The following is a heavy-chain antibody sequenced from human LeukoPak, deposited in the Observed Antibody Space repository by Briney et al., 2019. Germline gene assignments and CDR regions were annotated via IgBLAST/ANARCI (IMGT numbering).Heavy chain of an antibody. V-gene: IGHV3-23*01. J-gene: IGHJ4*02. Sequence: GGSLRLSCAASGFTFSSYGLSWVRQAPGKGLEWISTVSGSGYNTYYADSVKGRFIISRDNSANTLYLQMNSLRAEDTALYYCAKHSGSYFIYYVDSWGQGTLVSASS. CDR3: AKHSGSYFIYYVDS. D-gene: IGHD1-26*01. CDR1: GFTFSSYG. CDR2: VSGSGYNT.